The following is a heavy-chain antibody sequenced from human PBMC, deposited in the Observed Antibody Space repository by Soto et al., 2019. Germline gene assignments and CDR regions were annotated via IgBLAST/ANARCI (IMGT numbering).Heavy chain of an antibody. Sequence: SVKLSCKSSGGTFSNFVISWVRQAPGQGLEWMGGNIPIFGTANYAQKFQGRVTIIADESTGTTYMELTSLRSEDTAVYYCAREPIVVGETKNENYFDYWGNRTRVTVCS. CDR1: GGTFSNFV. V-gene: IGHV1-69*13. D-gene: IGHD3-22*01. CDR2: NIPIFGTA. J-gene: IGHJ4*01. CDR3: AREPIVVGETKNENYFDY.